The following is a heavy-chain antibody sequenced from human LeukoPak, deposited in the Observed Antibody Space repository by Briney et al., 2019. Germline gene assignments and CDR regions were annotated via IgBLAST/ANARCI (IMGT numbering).Heavy chain of an antibody. Sequence: QPERSLRLSCAASGFTFSSFVIHWVRQAPGKALEWVAVISYDGSNKYYADSVKGRFTTSRDNSKNTLYLQMNSLRPEDTAVYYCARDYGDYAGTFDNWGRGTMVTVSS. CDR2: ISYDGSNK. V-gene: IGHV3-30-3*01. J-gene: IGHJ3*02. D-gene: IGHD4-17*01. CDR1: GFTFSSFV. CDR3: ARDYGDYAGTFDN.